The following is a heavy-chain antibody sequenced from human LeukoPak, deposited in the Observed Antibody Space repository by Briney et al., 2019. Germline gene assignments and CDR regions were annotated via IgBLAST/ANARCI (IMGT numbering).Heavy chain of an antibody. Sequence: GGSLRLSCAASGFTFSDHYVDWVRQAPGKGLEWVGRIRNKAKSYTTEYAASVKGRFTISRDDSKNSVFLQMNSLKTEDTAMYYCTKLYVSSWCDYWGQGTLVTVSS. D-gene: IGHD6-13*01. J-gene: IGHJ4*02. CDR1: GFTFSDHY. CDR3: TKLYVSSWCDY. CDR2: IRNKAKSYTT. V-gene: IGHV3-72*01.